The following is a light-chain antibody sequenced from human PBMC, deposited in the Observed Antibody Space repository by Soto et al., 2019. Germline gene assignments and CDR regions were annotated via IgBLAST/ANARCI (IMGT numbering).Light chain of an antibody. J-gene: IGKJ2*01. CDR3: QQYGSSPPYT. Sequence: EIVLTQSPGTLSLSPWERATLSCRASQSVSSSYLAWYQQKPGQAPRLRIYGASSRATGIPDRFSGSGSGTDFTLTISRLEHEDFDVYYCQQYGSSPPYTFGQGTKLEIK. CDR2: GAS. V-gene: IGKV3-20*01. CDR1: QSVSSSY.